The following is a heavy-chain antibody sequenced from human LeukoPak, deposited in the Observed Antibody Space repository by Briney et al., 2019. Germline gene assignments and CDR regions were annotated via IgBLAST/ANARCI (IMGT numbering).Heavy chain of an antibody. V-gene: IGHV3-48*03. CDR3: ALLAVASDFDY. Sequence: GGSLRLSCAVSGFPFSIYEMNWVRQAPGKGLEWVSNIGSSGTTRYYADSVKGRFSISRDNAKNSLYLQMNSLRVEDTGVYYCALLAVASDFDYWGQGALVTVSS. J-gene: IGHJ4*02. CDR2: IGSSGTTR. CDR1: GFPFSIYE. D-gene: IGHD6-19*01.